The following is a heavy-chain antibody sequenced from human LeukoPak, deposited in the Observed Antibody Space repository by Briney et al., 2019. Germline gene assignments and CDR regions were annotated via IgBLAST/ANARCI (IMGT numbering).Heavy chain of an antibody. CDR1: GGTFSNYA. Sequence: SVKVSCKASGGTFSNYAITWVRQAPGQGLEWMGRIIPILGIANYARKFQGRVTITADKSTSTAYMELSSLRSEDTAVYYCARSPWDILTGYFDYWGQGTLVTVSS. J-gene: IGHJ4*02. V-gene: IGHV1-69*04. D-gene: IGHD3-9*01. CDR2: IIPILGIA. CDR3: ARSPWDILTGYFDY.